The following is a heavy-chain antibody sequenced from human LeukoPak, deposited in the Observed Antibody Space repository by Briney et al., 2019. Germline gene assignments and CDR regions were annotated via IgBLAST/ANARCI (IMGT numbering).Heavy chain of an antibody. CDR1: GFTFSSYA. CDR3: AKDLTYYDFWSGRPSYYYGMDA. Sequence: PGGSLRLSCAASGFTFSSYAMSWVRQAPGKGLEWVSAISGSGGSTYYADSVKGRFTISRDNSKNTLYLQMNSLRAEDTAVYYCAKDLTYYDFWSGRPSYYYGMDAWGQGTTVTVSS. J-gene: IGHJ6*02. D-gene: IGHD3-3*01. V-gene: IGHV3-23*01. CDR2: ISGSGGST.